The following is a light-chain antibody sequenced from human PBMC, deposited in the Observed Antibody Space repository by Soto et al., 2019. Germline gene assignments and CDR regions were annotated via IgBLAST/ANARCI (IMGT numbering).Light chain of an antibody. Sequence: DIQMTQSPSTLSASVGDRVTITCRASQSISSWLAWYQQKPGKAPKLLIYDASSLESGVPSRFSGSGSGTEFTLTISSLQPDDFATYRCQQYNSYSTWTFGQGTKVEIK. CDR2: DAS. CDR1: QSISSW. J-gene: IGKJ1*01. CDR3: QQYNSYSTWT. V-gene: IGKV1-5*01.